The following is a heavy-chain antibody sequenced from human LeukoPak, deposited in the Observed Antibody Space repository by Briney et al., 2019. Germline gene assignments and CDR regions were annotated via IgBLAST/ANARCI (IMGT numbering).Heavy chain of an antibody. J-gene: IGHJ4*02. CDR1: GFTFSSYG. CDR2: KWYDGSNK. Sequence: GGSLRLSCAASGFTFSSYGMHWVRQAPGKGLEWVAVKWYDGSNKYYADSVKGRFTISRDNSKNTLYLQMNSLRAEDTAVYYCARDYLAAAGADYFDYWGQGTLVTVSS. CDR3: ARDYLAAAGADYFDY. D-gene: IGHD6-13*01. V-gene: IGHV3-33*01.